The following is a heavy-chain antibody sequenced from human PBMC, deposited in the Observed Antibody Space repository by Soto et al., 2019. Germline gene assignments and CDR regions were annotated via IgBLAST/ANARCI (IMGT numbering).Heavy chain of an antibody. CDR2: IWFDGSKN. Sequence: QVQLVESGGGVVQPGRSLRLSCVASGFTFRRPGMHWVLQAPGKGLEWVAVIWFDGSKNYYADSVKGRFTISRDESQNTLDLQMNSLRADDTAVYYCARAGAETYGMDVCGQGTTVTVAS. J-gene: IGHJ6*01. CDR3: ARAGAETYGMDV. D-gene: IGHD3-10*01. CDR1: GFTFRRPG. V-gene: IGHV3-33*01.